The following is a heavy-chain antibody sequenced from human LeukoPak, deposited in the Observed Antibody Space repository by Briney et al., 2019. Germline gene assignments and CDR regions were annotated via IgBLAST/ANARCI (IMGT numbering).Heavy chain of an antibody. CDR3: VRVGSVAGSDYLDY. V-gene: IGHV3-72*01. D-gene: IGHD6-19*01. Sequence: TGGSLRLSCAASGFTFSSYAMHWVRQAPGKGLEWVGRSRNKAKSYTTEYAASVKGRFTISRDDSKNSLYLQMNSLKTEDTAVYYCVRVGSVAGSDYLDYWGQGTLVTVSS. CDR1: GFTFSSYA. CDR2: SRNKAKSYTT. J-gene: IGHJ4*02.